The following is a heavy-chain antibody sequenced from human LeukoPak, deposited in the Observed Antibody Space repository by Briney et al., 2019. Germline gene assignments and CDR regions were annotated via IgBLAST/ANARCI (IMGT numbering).Heavy chain of an antibody. D-gene: IGHD1-1*01. CDR1: GFTFSSYA. J-gene: IGHJ4*02. V-gene: IGHV3-30-3*01. CDR3: VRDPSGSGFAFDS. CDR2: ISYDGSNK. Sequence: GGSLRLSCAASGFTFSSYAMHWVRQAPGKGPEWVAVISYDGSNKYSADSVKGRFTISRDNSEDTLYLQMNSLRAEDTAVYYCVRDPSGSGFAFDSWGQGALVTVSS.